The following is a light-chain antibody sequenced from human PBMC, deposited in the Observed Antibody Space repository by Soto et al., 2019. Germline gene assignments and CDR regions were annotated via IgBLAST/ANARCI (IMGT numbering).Light chain of an antibody. J-gene: IGKJ5*01. CDR1: QSASSSN. Sequence: ELVMTQSPTILSVSRRERATLSCRARQSASSSNLAWYQQKLGQAPRLLIYGASSRDTGIPDRFSGSGSGTDFTLTISRLEPEDFAVYYCQQYSSSLITFGQGTRLEIK. V-gene: IGKV3-20*01. CDR2: GAS. CDR3: QQYSSSLIT.